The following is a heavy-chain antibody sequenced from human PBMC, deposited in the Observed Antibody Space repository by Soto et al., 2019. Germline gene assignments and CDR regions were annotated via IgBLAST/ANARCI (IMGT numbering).Heavy chain of an antibody. CDR1: GYSFIDYY. CDR3: ARAAKMATVCGALES. D-gene: IGHD6-25*01. V-gene: IGHV1-2*02. CDR2: INPQNGDT. J-gene: IGHJ4*02. Sequence: GASVKVSCKASGYSFIDYYIHWVRQAPGQGLEWMGWINPQNGDTDYKKKFQGRVTMTRDTSITTVYMELTRLTSDDTAVYHCARAAKMATVCGALESGGQGIMVTV.